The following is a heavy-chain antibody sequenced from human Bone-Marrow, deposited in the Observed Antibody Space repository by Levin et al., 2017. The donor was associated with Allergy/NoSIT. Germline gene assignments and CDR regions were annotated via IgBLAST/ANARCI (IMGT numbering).Heavy chain of an antibody. CDR2: IGGSGYST. CDR3: VKNGPQFCGGECYSVLDY. V-gene: IGHV3-23*01. J-gene: IGHJ4*02. Sequence: GGSLRLSCAASGFTFNNYAMSWVRQAPGKGLEWVAAIGGSGYSTYYADSVKGRFIISRDNSKNTLYVQMNSLRVEDTAIYYCVKNGPQFCGGECYSVLDYWGQGTLVTVSS. CDR1: GFTFNNYA. D-gene: IGHD2-21*01.